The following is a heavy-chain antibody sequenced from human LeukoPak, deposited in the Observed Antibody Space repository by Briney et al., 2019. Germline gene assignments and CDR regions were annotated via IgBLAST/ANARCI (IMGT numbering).Heavy chain of an antibody. CDR1: GGSISSYY. Sequence: SETLSLTCAVSGGSISSYYWSWIRLPPGKGLEWIAYVYYSGSTNYNPSLKSRVTISVDTSKNQFSLKLSSVTAADTAVYYCARHKNTAGSDYFGDWGQGTLVTVSS. V-gene: IGHV4-59*08. CDR3: ARHKNTAGSDYFGD. CDR2: VYYSGST. J-gene: IGHJ4*02. D-gene: IGHD1-26*01.